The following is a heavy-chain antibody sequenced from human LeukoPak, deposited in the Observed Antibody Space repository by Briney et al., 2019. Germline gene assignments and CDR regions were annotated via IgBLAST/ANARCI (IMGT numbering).Heavy chain of an antibody. CDR2: INHSGST. D-gene: IGHD5-12*01. V-gene: IGHV4-34*01. CDR1: GGSFSGYY. Sequence: SETLSLTCAVYGGSFSGYYWSWIRQPPGKGLEWIGEINHSGSTNYNPSLKSRVTISVDTSKNQFSLKLSSVTAADTAVYYCANVDIVATLWGQGTLVTVSS. J-gene: IGHJ4*02. CDR3: ANVDIVATL.